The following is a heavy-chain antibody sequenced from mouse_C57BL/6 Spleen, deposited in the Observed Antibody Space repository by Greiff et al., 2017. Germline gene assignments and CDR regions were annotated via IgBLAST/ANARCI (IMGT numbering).Heavy chain of an antibody. CDR2: FFPGDGYT. CDR1: GYAFSSSW. V-gene: IGHV1-82*01. Sequence: QVQLQQSGPGLVKPWASVKLSCTVSGYAFSSSWMYRVNQRPGKGLVWIGRFFPGDGYTNYNGKFKGKATLTADKSSSTSSMQLNSLTSEDSAVYFCARQGYGSSYWFAYWGQGTLVTVSA. J-gene: IGHJ3*01. CDR3: ARQGYGSSYWFAY. D-gene: IGHD1-1*01.